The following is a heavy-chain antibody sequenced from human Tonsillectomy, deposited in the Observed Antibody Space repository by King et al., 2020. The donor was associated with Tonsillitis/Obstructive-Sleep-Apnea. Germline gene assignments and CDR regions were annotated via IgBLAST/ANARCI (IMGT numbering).Heavy chain of an antibody. CDR3: ASEKNCSSTSCYTPYYYSYMDV. J-gene: IGHJ6*03. CDR2: INTNTGNP. Sequence: HVQLVESGSELKKPGASVKVSCKASGYTFTSYAMNWVRQAPGQGLEWMGWINTNTGNPTYAQGFTGRFVFSLDTSVRTAYLQISSLKAEDTAVYYYASEKNCSSTSCYTPYYYSYMDVWGKGTTVTVSS. V-gene: IGHV7-4-1*02. D-gene: IGHD2-2*02. CDR1: GYTFTSYA.